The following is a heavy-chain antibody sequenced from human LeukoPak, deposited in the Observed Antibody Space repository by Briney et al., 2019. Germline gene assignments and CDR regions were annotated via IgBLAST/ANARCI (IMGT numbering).Heavy chain of an antibody. CDR1: GFTFSSYA. V-gene: IGHV3-23*01. D-gene: IGHD2-15*01. CDR2: ITGSGGST. J-gene: IGHJ4*02. CDR3: AKDPRRYCSGGSCSGLDY. Sequence: GGSLSLYCAAPGFTFSSYAMSWVRQAPGKGLEWVSAITGSGGSTYYADSVKGRFTISRDNSKNTLYLQMNSLRAEDTAVYYCAKDPRRYCSGGSCSGLDYWGQGTLVTVSS.